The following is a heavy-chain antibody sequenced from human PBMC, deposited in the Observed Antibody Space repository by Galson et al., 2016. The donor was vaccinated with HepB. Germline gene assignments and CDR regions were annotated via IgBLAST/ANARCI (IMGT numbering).Heavy chain of an antibody. CDR3: SRDVQGHCSGGVCYFWYFDY. V-gene: IGHV3-49*03. CDR1: GITFGDYA. D-gene: IGHD2-15*01. CDR2: IRSKPYGGTA. Sequence: SLRLSCAASGITFGDYAMSWFRQAPGKGLEWVGFIRSKPYGGTAEYATSVKGRFTISRDDSKSIAYLQMNSLKTEDTAVYYCSRDVQGHCSGGVCYFWYFDYWGQGTLVTVSS. J-gene: IGHJ4*02.